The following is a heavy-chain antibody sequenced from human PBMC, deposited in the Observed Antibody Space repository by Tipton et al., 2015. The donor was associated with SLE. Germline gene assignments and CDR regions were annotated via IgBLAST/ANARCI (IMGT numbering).Heavy chain of an antibody. V-gene: IGHV4-38-2*01. CDR2: IYHSGST. CDR1: GYSISSGYY. Sequence: TLSLTCAVSGYSISSGYYWGWIRQPPGKGLEWIGRIYHSGSTYYNPSLKSRVTISVDTSKNQFSLKLSSVTAADTAVYYCARRMAAAGTDYWGQGTLVTVSS. CDR3: ARRMAAAGTDY. D-gene: IGHD6-13*01. J-gene: IGHJ4*02.